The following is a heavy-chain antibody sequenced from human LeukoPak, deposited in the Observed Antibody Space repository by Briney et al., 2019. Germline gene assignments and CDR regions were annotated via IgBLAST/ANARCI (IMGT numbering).Heavy chain of an antibody. V-gene: IGHV3-53*01. CDR1: GFTVSSNY. D-gene: IGHD3-9*01. Sequence: PGGSLRLSCAASGFTVSSNYMSWVRQAPGKGLEWVSVIYSGGSTYYADSVKGRFTISRDNSKNTLYLQMNSLRAEDTAVYYCARVYYDILTGYYKDYWGQGTLVTVSS. CDR2: IYSGGST. J-gene: IGHJ4*02. CDR3: ARVYYDILTGYYKDY.